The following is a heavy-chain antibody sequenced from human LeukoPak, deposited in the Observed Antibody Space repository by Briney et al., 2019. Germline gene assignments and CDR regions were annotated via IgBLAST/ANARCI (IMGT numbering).Heavy chain of an antibody. CDR2: ISGSGGST. CDR3: AKDSPGQQFDY. CDR1: GFTFSNYG. J-gene: IGHJ4*02. Sequence: GGSLRLSCAASGFTFSNYGMHWVRQAPGKGLEWVSAISGSGGSTYYADSVKGRFTISRDNSKNTLYLQMNSLRAEDTAVYYCAKDSPGQQFDYWGQGTLVTVSS. D-gene: IGHD6-13*01. V-gene: IGHV3-23*01.